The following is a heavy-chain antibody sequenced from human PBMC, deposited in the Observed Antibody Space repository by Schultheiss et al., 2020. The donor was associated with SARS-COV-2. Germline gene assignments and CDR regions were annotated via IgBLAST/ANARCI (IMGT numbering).Heavy chain of an antibody. D-gene: IGHD4-17*01. Sequence: SQTLSLTCTVSGGSISSGSYYWSWIRQPPGKGLEWIGYIYYSGSTYYNPSLKSRVTISVDTSKNQFSLKLSSVTAADTAVYYCARVLGPPHYGDPYWYFDLWGRGTLVTVSS. CDR2: IYYSGST. CDR3: ARVLGPPHYGDPYWYFDL. CDR1: GGSISSGSYY. V-gene: IGHV4-30-4*08. J-gene: IGHJ2*01.